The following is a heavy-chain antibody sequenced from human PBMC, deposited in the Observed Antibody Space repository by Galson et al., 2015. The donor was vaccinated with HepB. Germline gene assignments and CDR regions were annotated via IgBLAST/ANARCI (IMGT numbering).Heavy chain of an antibody. CDR2: ISYDGSNK. Sequence: SLRLSCAASGFTFSSYGMHWVRQAPGKGLEWVAVISYDGSNKYYADSVKGRFTISRDNSKNTLYLQMNSLRAEDTAVYYCAKVSDSSGYCLDYWGQGTLVTVSS. J-gene: IGHJ4*02. CDR1: GFTFSSYG. CDR3: AKVSDSSGYCLDY. D-gene: IGHD3-22*01. V-gene: IGHV3-30*18.